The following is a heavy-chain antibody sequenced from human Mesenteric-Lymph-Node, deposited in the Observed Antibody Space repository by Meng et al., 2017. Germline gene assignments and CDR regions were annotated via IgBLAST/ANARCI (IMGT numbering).Heavy chain of an antibody. Sequence: SVKVSCKASGGTFSSYTISWVRQAPGQGLEWMGRIIPILGIANYAQKFQGRVTITADKSTSTAYMELSSLRSEDTAVYYCARRVDSSLVRLDAFDIWGQGTMVTFSS. CDR1: GGTFSSYT. D-gene: IGHD3-22*01. CDR3: ARRVDSSLVRLDAFDI. J-gene: IGHJ3*02. V-gene: IGHV1-69*02. CDR2: IIPILGIA.